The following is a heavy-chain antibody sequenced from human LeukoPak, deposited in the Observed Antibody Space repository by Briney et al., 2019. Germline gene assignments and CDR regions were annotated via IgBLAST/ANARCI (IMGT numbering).Heavy chain of an antibody. Sequence: GGSLRLSCAASGFTFSSNSMNWVRQAPGKGLEWVSYISSSSSTIYYADSVKGRFTSSRDNAKNLLYLQMNSLRAEDTAVYYCAREDKWYFDLWGRGTLVTVSS. CDR1: GFTFSSNS. J-gene: IGHJ2*01. CDR3: AREDKWYFDL. V-gene: IGHV3-48*01. CDR2: ISSSSSTI.